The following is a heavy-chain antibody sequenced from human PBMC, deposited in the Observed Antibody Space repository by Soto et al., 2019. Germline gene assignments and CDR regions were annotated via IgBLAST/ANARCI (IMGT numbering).Heavy chain of an antibody. CDR1: GYPFTIYA. V-gene: IGHV1-3*01. J-gene: IGHJ4*02. Sequence: GASVKVSCKGSGYPFTIYAIHWVRQAPGQSLEWMGWINPGNGDTKYSQIFQGRVTITWDTSARTAYMDLSSLISEDTADYYCARDSSSSRSFDYWGQGARVTVSS. D-gene: IGHD6-6*01. CDR3: ARDSSSSRSFDY. CDR2: INPGNGDT.